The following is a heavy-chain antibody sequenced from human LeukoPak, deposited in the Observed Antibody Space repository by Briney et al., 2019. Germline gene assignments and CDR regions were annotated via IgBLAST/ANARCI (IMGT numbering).Heavy chain of an antibody. CDR3: AGRPDTSMVPIFDY. Sequence: ASVKVSCKASGYTFTGYYVHWVRQAPGQGLEWMGWINPSSGGTNYAQKFQGRVTMTGDTSISTAYMELSRLSSDDTAVYFCAGRPDTSMVPIFDYWGQGTLVTVSS. CDR2: INPSSGGT. V-gene: IGHV1-2*02. CDR1: GYTFTGYY. D-gene: IGHD5-18*01. J-gene: IGHJ4*02.